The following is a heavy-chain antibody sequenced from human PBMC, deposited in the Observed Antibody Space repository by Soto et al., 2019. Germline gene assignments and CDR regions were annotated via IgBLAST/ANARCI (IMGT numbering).Heavy chain of an antibody. Sequence: SLTCTVSGGSISSGDYYWSWIRHPPGKGLEWIGYIYSSGSTYYNPSLKSRVTISVDTSKNQFSLKLSSVTAADTAVYYCARDPGLDFWSGYYAWGQGTLVTVSS. CDR1: GGSISSGDYY. CDR3: ARDPGLDFWSGYYA. CDR2: IYSSGST. V-gene: IGHV4-30-4*01. J-gene: IGHJ5*02. D-gene: IGHD3-3*01.